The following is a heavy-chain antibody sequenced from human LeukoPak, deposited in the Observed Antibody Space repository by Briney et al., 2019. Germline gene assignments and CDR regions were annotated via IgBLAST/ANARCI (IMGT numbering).Heavy chain of an antibody. V-gene: IGHV3-30-3*01. J-gene: IGHJ4*02. CDR3: ARESIVGATPYSDY. CDR1: GFTFSSYA. CDR2: ISYDGSNK. D-gene: IGHD1-26*01. Sequence: GGSLRLSCAASGFTFSSYAMHWARQAPGKGLEWVAVISYDGSNKYYADSVKGRFTISRDNSKNTLYLQMNSLRAEDTAVYYCARESIVGATPYSDYWGQGTLVTVSS.